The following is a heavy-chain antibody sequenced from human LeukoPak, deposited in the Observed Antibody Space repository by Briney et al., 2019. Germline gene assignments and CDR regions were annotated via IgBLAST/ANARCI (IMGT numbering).Heavy chain of an antibody. V-gene: IGHV4-59*01. D-gene: IGHD1-26*01. J-gene: IGHJ4*02. CDR1: GGSIDTYY. CDR3: ARDQGSQPFIDY. CDR2: VFHTGST. Sequence: SETLSLICTVSGGSIDTYYWNWIRQPPGKGLEWIGYVFHTGSTNYNPSLKSRVTISVDTSKNQFSLKLSSVTAADTAVYYCARDQGSQPFIDYWGQGTLVTVSS.